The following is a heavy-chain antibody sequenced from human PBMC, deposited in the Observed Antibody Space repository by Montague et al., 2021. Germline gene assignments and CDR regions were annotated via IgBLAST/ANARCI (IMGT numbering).Heavy chain of an antibody. Sequence: SETLSLTCAVSGGSISSINWWCWVRQPPGKGLEWIGEILHTGSTHYNPSLKSRFTISVDKSKNQFSLKLSSVTAADTAVYYCAGYNGYCNVTSCSPLAYWGQGTLVTVSS. CDR2: ILHTGST. CDR1: GGSISSINW. J-gene: IGHJ4*02. V-gene: IGHV4-4*02. D-gene: IGHD2-2*03. CDR3: AGYNGYCNVTSCSPLAY.